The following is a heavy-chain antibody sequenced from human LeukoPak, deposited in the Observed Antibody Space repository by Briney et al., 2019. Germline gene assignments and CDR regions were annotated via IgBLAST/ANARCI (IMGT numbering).Heavy chain of an antibody. D-gene: IGHD3-22*01. CDR3: AREERYYDSSGYYIGINY. V-gene: IGHV6-1*01. Sequence: SQTLSLTCAISGDSVSSNSAAWNWIRQSPSRGLEWLGRTYYRSKWYNDYAVSVKSRITINPDTSKNQFSLQLNSVTPEDTAVYYCAREERYYDSSGYYIGINYWGQGTLVTVSS. J-gene: IGHJ4*02. CDR1: GDSVSSNSAA. CDR2: TYYRSKWYN.